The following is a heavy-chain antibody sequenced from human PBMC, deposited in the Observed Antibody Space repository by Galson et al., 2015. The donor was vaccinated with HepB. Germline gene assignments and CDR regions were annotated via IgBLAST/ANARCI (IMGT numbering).Heavy chain of an antibody. D-gene: IGHD3-10*01. CDR1: GGSFSTYY. CDR3: ARGRIYYGSGTYNF. CDR2: INLSGST. Sequence: ETLSLTCAVYGGSFSTYYWSWFRQSPGKGLEWIGEINLSGSTNYSPSLKSRVTISADTSKNHFSLTLSSVTAADTAVYYCARGRIYYGSGTYNFWGQGTLVTVSS. J-gene: IGHJ4*02. V-gene: IGHV4-34*01.